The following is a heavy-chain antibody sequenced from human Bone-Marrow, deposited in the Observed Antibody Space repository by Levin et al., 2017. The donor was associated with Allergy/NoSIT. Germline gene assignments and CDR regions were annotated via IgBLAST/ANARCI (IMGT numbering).Heavy chain of an antibody. CDR2: ISGYNGHT. Sequence: GESLKISCKASGYSFSTYGITWLRQAPGQRLEWMGWISGYNGHTNYAQSLQGRVTMTTDTSTATAYMELRSLRSDDTAVYYCAKDRGTGTTGWFDPWGQGTLVTVSA. CDR3: AKDRGTGTTGWFDP. CDR1: GYSFSTYG. J-gene: IGHJ5*02. D-gene: IGHD1/OR15-1a*01. V-gene: IGHV1-18*04.